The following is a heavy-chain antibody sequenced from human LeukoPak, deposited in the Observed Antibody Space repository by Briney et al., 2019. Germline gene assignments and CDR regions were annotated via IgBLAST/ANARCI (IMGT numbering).Heavy chain of an antibody. V-gene: IGHV4-34*01. CDR2: INHSGST. J-gene: IGHJ4*02. D-gene: IGHD6-13*01. CDR1: GGSFSGYY. CDR3: ARGERAADCHFDY. Sequence: SETLSLTCAVYGGSFSGYYWSWIRQPPGKGLEWIGEINHSGSTNYNPSLKSRVTISVDTSKNQFSLKLSSVTAADTAVYYCARGERAADCHFDYWGQGTLVTVSP.